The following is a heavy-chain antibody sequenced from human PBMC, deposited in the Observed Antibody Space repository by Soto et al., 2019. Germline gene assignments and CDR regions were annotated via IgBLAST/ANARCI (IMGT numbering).Heavy chain of an antibody. D-gene: IGHD2-2*01. CDR2: INHSGST. CDR1: GGSFSGYY. J-gene: IGHJ6*03. CDR3: ARSRAKADCSSTSCYGYYYMDV. V-gene: IGHV4-34*01. Sequence: SETLSLTCAVYGGSFSGYYWSWIRQPPGKGLEWIGEINHSGSTNYNPSLKSRVTISVDTSKNQFSLKLSSVTAADTAVYYCARSRAKADCSSTSCYGYYYMDVWGKGTTVTVSS.